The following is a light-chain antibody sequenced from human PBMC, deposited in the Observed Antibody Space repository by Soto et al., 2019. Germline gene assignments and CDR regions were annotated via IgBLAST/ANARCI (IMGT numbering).Light chain of an antibody. CDR3: SSYTSSSTLE. J-gene: IGLJ3*02. CDR2: DVS. CDR1: SSDVGGYNY. V-gene: IGLV2-14*01. Sequence: QSALTQPASVSGSPGQSITISCTGTSSDVGGYNYVSWYQRHPGKAPKLMIYDVSNRPSGVSNRFSGSKSGNTASLTISGLQAEDEADYYCSSYTSSSTLEFGGGTKLTVL.